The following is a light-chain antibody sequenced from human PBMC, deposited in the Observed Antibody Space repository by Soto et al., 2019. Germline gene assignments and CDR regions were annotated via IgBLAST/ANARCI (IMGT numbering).Light chain of an antibody. J-gene: IGKJ2*01. CDR1: QTVGTF. CDR3: QHRPNWPRP. CDR2: DAS. Sequence: EIVLTQSPATLSLSPGERATLSCRASQTVGTFLAWYQQKPGQAPRLVIYDASKRATGIPARFSGTGSGTDFALTISSIEPDDSAVYYCQHRPNWPRPFGQGTKLDIK. V-gene: IGKV3-11*01.